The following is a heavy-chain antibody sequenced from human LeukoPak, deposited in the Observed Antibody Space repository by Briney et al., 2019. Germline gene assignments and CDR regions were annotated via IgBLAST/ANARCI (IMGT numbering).Heavy chain of an antibody. D-gene: IGHD5-12*01. V-gene: IGHV1-8*03. CDR2: MNPNSGST. Sequence: ASVKVSCKASGYTFTSYDINWVRQATGQGLEWMGWMNPNSGSTGYAQKFQGRVTITRNTSISTAYMELSGLRSEDTAVYYCARGRSTGYPYYFEYWGQGTQVTVSS. J-gene: IGHJ4*02. CDR3: ARGRSTGYPYYFEY. CDR1: GYTFTSYD.